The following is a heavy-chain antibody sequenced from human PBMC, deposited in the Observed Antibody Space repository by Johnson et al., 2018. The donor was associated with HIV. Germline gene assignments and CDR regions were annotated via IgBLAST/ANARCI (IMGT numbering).Heavy chain of an antibody. Sequence: VQLVESGGGLVQPGGSLRLSCAASGFTFSSYAMSWVRQAPGKGLEWVSAISGSGSSTYYAASVKGRFTISRDNSKNTLYLQMNSLRVEDTAEYYCTTDLPYCSGHDCYNAFDLWGQGTMVTVSS. D-gene: IGHD2-15*01. CDR3: TTDLPYCSGHDCYNAFDL. J-gene: IGHJ3*01. CDR2: ISGSGSST. V-gene: IGHV3-23*04. CDR1: GFTFSSYA.